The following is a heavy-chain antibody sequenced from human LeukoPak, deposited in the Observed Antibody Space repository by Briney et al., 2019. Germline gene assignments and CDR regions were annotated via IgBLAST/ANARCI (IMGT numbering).Heavy chain of an antibody. CDR2: ISGSGSTT. CDR3: ANQKFSGTYLPDY. D-gene: IGHD3-10*01. Sequence: GGSLRLSCTASGFTFSSYAMNWVRQAPGKGLEWVSAISGSGSTTYYADSVKGRVTISRDNSKNTLYLQMNTLRTEDTAVYYCANQKFSGTYLPDYWGQGIMVTVSS. J-gene: IGHJ4*02. V-gene: IGHV3-23*01. CDR1: GFTFSSYA.